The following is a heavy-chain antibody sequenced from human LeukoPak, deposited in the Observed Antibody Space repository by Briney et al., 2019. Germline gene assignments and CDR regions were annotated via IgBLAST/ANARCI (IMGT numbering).Heavy chain of an antibody. J-gene: IGHJ6*04. CDR2: INPNSGGT. CDR1: GYTFTGYY. Sequence: GASVKVSCKASGYTFTGYYMHWVRQAPGQGLECMGWINPNSGGTNYAQKFQGWVTMTRDTSISTAYMELSRLRSDDTAVYYCARGGYYGSGSYYTNRYYYYGMDVWGKGTTVTVSS. V-gene: IGHV1-2*04. CDR3: ARGGYYGSGSYYTNRYYYYGMDV. D-gene: IGHD3-10*01.